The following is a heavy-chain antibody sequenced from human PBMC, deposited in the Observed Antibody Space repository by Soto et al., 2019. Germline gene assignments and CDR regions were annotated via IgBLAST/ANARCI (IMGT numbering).Heavy chain of an antibody. CDR3: ARRPGFGHAFDI. CDR1: AGSISSYY. Sequence: QVQLQESGPGLVKPSETLSLTCTVSAGSISSYYWTWIRQPPGKGLEWIGYIYYSGSTNYNPSLKSRVTISVDTSKNQFSLKLSSVTAADTAVYYCARRPGFGHAFDIWGQGTMVTVSS. D-gene: IGHD3-10*01. CDR2: IYYSGST. J-gene: IGHJ3*02. V-gene: IGHV4-59*08.